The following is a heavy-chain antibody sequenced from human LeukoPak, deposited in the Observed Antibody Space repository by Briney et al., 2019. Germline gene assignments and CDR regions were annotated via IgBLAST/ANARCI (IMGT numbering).Heavy chain of an antibody. D-gene: IGHD3-10*01. CDR1: GFTFGDYA. CDR2: IRSKGYGGTT. J-gene: IGHJ4*02. CDR3: TRDRYGGSSAY. Sequence: PGGSLRLSCTASGFTFGDYAMSWFRQAPGKGLEWVGLIRSKGYGGTTEYAASVKGRFTISRDDSKSIAYLQMNSLKSEDTAVYYCTRDRYGGSSAYWGQGTLVTVSS. V-gene: IGHV3-49*03.